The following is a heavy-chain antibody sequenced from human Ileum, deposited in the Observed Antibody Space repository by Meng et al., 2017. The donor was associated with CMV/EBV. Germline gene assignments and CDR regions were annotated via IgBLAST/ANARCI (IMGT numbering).Heavy chain of an antibody. D-gene: IGHD3-22*01. Sequence: VTLSCTSSGSSRSPTISLDYCAWIRQSQGQGLECLGTIYYSGTTFYNSSLKSRATKSVDTSKHQFYLGRTYVTAADTAVYYCARAPRVVVLLTQGGAFDIWSQGTLVTVSS. V-gene: IGHV4-39*07. CDR3: ARAPRVVVLLTQGGAFDI. CDR1: SRSPTISLDY. CDR2: IYYSGTT. J-gene: IGHJ3*02.